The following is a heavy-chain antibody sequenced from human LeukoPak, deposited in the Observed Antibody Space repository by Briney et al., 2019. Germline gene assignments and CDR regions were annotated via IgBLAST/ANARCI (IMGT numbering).Heavy chain of an antibody. V-gene: IGHV1-8*01. Sequence: GASVKVSCKASGYTLTSYDINWVRQATGQGLEWMGWMNPNSGNTGYAQKFQGRVTMTRNTSISTAYMELSSLRSEDTAVYYCARGGRTYSNSPYYYYYGMDVWGQGTTVTVSS. CDR2: MNPNSGNT. CDR3: ARGGRTYSNSPYYYYYGMDV. J-gene: IGHJ6*02. D-gene: IGHD4-4*01. CDR1: GYTLTSYD.